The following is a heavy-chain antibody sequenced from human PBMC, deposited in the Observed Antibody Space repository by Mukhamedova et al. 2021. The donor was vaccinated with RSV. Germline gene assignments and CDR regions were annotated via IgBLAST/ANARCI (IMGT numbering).Heavy chain of an antibody. J-gene: IGHJ4*02. D-gene: IGHD2-2*01. V-gene: IGHV3-7*01. CDR3: ASEREYCSSTSCSISPFDY. Sequence: GSEKYYVDSVKGRFTISRDNAKNSLYLQMNSLRAEDTAVYYCASEREYCSSTSCSISPFDYWGQGTLVTVSS. CDR2: GSEK.